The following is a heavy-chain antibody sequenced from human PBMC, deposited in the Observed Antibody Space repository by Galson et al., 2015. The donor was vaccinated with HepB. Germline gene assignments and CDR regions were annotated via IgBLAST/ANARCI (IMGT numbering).Heavy chain of an antibody. D-gene: IGHD2-21*02. J-gene: IGHJ4*02. V-gene: IGHV3-74*03. Sequence: SLRLSCAASGYTFSNYWMHWVRQGPGKELVWVSHINSDGSSTKYADSVEGRFTISRDNARNTLYLQMNSLTAEDTAVYYCAHLLRGDDCSGGGWGQGTLVTVSS. CDR1: GYTFSNYW. CDR3: AHLLRGDDCSGGG. CDR2: INSDGSST.